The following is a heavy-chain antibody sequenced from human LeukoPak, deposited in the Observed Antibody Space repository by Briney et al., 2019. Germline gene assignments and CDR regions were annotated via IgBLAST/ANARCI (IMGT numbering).Heavy chain of an antibody. Sequence: GGSLRLSCAASGFTFSSYWMSWVRQAPGKGLEWVANIKQDGSEKYYVDSVKGRFTISRDNAKNTLYLQMNSLRAEDTAVYYCARDGEYGKGLFDYWGQGTLVTVSS. J-gene: IGHJ4*02. CDR1: GFTFSSYW. CDR3: ARDGEYGKGLFDY. CDR2: IKQDGSEK. V-gene: IGHV3-7*01. D-gene: IGHD6-6*01.